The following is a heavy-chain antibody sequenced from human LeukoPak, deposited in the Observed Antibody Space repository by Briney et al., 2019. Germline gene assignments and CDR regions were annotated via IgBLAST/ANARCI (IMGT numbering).Heavy chain of an antibody. V-gene: IGHV4-34*01. CDR2: INNSGST. J-gene: IGHJ4*02. Sequence: SQTLSLTSAVYGGSFRGYYGSWIRQPPRKGLEWIGQINNSGSTNYNPSLKSRVTISVDTSKNQFSLKLSSVTAADTAVYYCARGIYGDYYFDYWGQGTLVTVSS. D-gene: IGHD4-17*01. CDR3: ARGIYGDYYFDY. CDR1: GGSFRGYY.